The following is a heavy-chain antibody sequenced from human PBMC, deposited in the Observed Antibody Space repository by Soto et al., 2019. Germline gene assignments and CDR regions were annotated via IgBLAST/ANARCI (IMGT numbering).Heavy chain of an antibody. Sequence: GGSLRLSCEVSGFTFKTYWMSWVRQAPGKGLEWVGRIKSKTDGGTTDYAAPVKGRFTISRDDSKNTLYLQMNSLKTEDTAVNYCTTGIVVVVAALGSDYWGQGTLVTVSS. CDR2: IKSKTDGGTT. CDR3: TTGIVVVVAALGSDY. V-gene: IGHV3-15*01. CDR1: GFTFKTYW. J-gene: IGHJ4*02. D-gene: IGHD2-15*01.